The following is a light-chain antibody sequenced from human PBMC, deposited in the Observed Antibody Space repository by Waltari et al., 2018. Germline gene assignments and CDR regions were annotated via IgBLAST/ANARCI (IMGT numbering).Light chain of an antibody. V-gene: IGLV2-18*02. CDR2: EVN. CDR3: SSFTSSNTWV. Sequence: WGQQAPATAPKLIIYEVNNRPSGVPDRFSGSKSGNTASLTISGLQAEDEADYYCSSFTSSNTWVFGGGTKLTVL. J-gene: IGLJ3*02.